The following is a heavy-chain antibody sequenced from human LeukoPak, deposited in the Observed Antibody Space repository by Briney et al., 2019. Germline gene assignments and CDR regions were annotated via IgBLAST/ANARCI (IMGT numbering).Heavy chain of an antibody. Sequence: ASVKVSCKASGYTFTGYYIYWVRQAPGLGLEWMGWINPNSGGTNYAQKFQGRVTMTRDTSISTAYMELSRLRSDDTAVYYCARDPVIVATTGRLDYWGQGTLVTVSS. CDR2: INPNSGGT. J-gene: IGHJ4*02. CDR3: ARDPVIVATTGRLDY. CDR1: GYTFTGYY. V-gene: IGHV1-2*02. D-gene: IGHD1-26*01.